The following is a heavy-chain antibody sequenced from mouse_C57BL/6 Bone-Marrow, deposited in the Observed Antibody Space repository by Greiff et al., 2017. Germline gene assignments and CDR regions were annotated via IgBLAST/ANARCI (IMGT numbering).Heavy chain of an antibody. CDR1: GFTFSDYG. CDR2: ISSGSSTI. Sequence: EVQGVESGGGLVKPGGSLKLSCAASGFTFSDYGMHWVRQAPEKGLEWVAYISSGSSTIYYADTVKGRFTISRDNAKNTLFLQMTSLRSEDTAMYYCARDDYYGSRGYAMDYWGQGTSVTVSS. CDR3: ARDDYYGSRGYAMDY. D-gene: IGHD1-1*01. J-gene: IGHJ4*01. V-gene: IGHV5-17*01.